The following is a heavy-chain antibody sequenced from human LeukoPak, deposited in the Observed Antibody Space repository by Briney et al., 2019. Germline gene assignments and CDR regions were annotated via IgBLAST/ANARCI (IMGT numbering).Heavy chain of an antibody. V-gene: IGHV1-69*05. D-gene: IGHD6-6*01. J-gene: IGHJ6*03. CDR3: ARGIAARPSFAYYYMDV. CDR2: IIPVFGTT. Sequence: SVKDSCQASVGTFSRYPINWLRQAAARGLDWMGGIIPVFGTTNYAQKFQGRVTITTDQSTSTAYMGLSSLRSENTAVYYCARGIAARPSFAYYYMDVWGKGTTVTVPS. CDR1: VGTFSRYP.